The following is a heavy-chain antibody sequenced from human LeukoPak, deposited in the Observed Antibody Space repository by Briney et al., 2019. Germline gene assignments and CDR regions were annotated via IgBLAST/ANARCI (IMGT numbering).Heavy chain of an antibody. CDR1: GYTFTGYY. D-gene: IGHD6-19*01. Sequence: GASVKVSCKASGYTFTGYYLHWVRQAPGQGLEWKGWINPSSGATNYAQKFQGRVTMTRDTSITTSYMELSRLRSDDTAVYYCARGRGSGWYPSDYWGQGTLVTVSS. CDR2: INPSSGAT. CDR3: ARGRGSGWYPSDY. J-gene: IGHJ4*02. V-gene: IGHV1-2*02.